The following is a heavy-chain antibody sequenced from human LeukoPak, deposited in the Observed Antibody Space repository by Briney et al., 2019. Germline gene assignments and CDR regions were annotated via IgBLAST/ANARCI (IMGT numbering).Heavy chain of an antibody. CDR3: ARGKYYYDSSGYYYWFDP. V-gene: IGHV1-8*01. D-gene: IGHD3-22*01. Sequence: ASVKVSCKASGYTFTSYDINWVRQATGQGLEWIGWMNPNSGNTGYAQKFQGRVTMTRNTSISTAYMELSSLRSEDTAVYYCARGKYYYDSSGYYYWFDPWGQGTLVTVSS. J-gene: IGHJ5*02. CDR1: GYTFTSYD. CDR2: MNPNSGNT.